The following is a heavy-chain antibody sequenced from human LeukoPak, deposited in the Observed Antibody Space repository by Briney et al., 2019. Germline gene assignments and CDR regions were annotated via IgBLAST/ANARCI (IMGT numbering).Heavy chain of an antibody. J-gene: IGHJ4*02. Sequence: GGSLRLXCAASGFTFSGSAMHWVRQASGKELEWVGRTRSKANSCATAYAASVKGRFTISRDDSKNTAYLQMNSLKTEDTAVYYCTRLARYYYDSSGSRITPDYYFDYWGQGTLVTVSS. CDR2: TRSKANSCAT. V-gene: IGHV3-73*01. D-gene: IGHD3-22*01. CDR3: TRLARYYYDSSGSRITPDYYFDY. CDR1: GFTFSGSA.